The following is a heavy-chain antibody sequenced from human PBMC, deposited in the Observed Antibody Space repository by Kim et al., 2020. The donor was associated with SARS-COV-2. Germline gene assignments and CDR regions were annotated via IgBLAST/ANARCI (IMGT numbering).Heavy chain of an antibody. D-gene: IGHD6-19*01. J-gene: IGHJ4*02. V-gene: IGHV4-39*01. CDR3: SSVTRGWYGVGDY. Sequence: SETLSLTCAVSGGSITSTTYYWAWIRQPPGKDLEWIGSFWYSGITSYNPSLNSRVTISVDTSKNQFSLKLSSVTAADTAVYFCSSVTRGWYGVGDYWGQGTLVTVSS. CDR1: GGSITSTTYY. CDR2: FWYSGIT.